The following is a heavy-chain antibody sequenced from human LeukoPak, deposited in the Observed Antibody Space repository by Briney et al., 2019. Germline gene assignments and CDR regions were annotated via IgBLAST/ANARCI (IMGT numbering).Heavy chain of an antibody. V-gene: IGHV1-69*13. J-gene: IGHJ3*02. CDR1: GGTFSNSA. CDR2: IIPIFGTA. D-gene: IGHD6-19*01. CDR3: AISYVGDSSGYDAFDI. Sequence: SVKVSCKASGGTFSNSAISWVRQAPGQGLEWMGGIIPIFGTANYAQRFQGRVTITADESTTTAYMEVSSLRSEDTAVYYCAISYVGDSSGYDAFDIWGQGTMVTVSS.